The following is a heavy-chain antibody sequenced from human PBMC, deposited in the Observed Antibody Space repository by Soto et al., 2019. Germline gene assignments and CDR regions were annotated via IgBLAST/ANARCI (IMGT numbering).Heavy chain of an antibody. CDR1: GFTFSSCT. CDR2: ISPSTSHI. J-gene: IGHJ6*02. V-gene: IGHV3-21*01. CDR3: SGCSWGAFHQNYGMDV. D-gene: IGHD2-15*01. Sequence: EVHLVESGGGLVKPGGSLRLSCAVSGFTFSSCTMNWVRQAPGKGLEWVSSISPSTSHIYYADSVKGRFTISRDNAKNALFLQMNSLRAEDTAVYYCSGCSWGAFHQNYGMDVWGQGTTVTVSS.